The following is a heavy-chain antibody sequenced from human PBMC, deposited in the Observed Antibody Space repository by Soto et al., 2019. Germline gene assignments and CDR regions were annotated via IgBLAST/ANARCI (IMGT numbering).Heavy chain of an antibody. J-gene: IGHJ4*02. D-gene: IGHD2-15*01. V-gene: IGHV3-33*01. CDR2: IWYDGSNK. CDR1: GFTFSSHG. Sequence: PGGSLRLSCVASGFTFSSHGMHWVRQAPGKGLEWVAVIWYDGSNKYYGDSVKGRFTISRENAKNSLYLQMNSLRAEDTAVYYCARGRLISLYYFDYWGQGTLVTVSS. CDR3: ARGRLISLYYFDY.